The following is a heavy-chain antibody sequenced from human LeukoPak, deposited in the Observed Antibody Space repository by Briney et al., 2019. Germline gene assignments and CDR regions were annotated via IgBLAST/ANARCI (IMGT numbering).Heavy chain of an antibody. CDR3: AKGSSGSRPYYFDS. Sequence: GSLRLSCAASGFTFGTYAMSWVRQAPGKVLERISAITDTGGDTYSADSVKGRFTISRDNSKNTLYLQMNSLRAEDTAVYYCAKGSSGSRPYYFDSWGQGTLVTVSS. D-gene: IGHD3-10*01. V-gene: IGHV3-23*01. CDR1: GFTFGTYA. J-gene: IGHJ4*02. CDR2: ITDTGGDT.